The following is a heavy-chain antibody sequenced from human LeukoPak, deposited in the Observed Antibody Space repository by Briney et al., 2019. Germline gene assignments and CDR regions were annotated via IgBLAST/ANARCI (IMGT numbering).Heavy chain of an antibody. CDR2: INPNSGGT. V-gene: IGHV1-2*02. CDR3: ARACSSTSCYRN. CDR1: GYTFTGYY. J-gene: IGHJ4*02. D-gene: IGHD2-2*02. Sequence: ASVKVSCKASGYTFTGYYMHWVRQAPGQGREWMGWINPNSGGTNYAQKFQGRVTMTRDTSISTAYMELSRLRSDDTAVYYCARACSSTSCYRNWGQGTLVTVSS.